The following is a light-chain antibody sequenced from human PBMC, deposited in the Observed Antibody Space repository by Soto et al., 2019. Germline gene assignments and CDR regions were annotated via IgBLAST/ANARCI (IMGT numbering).Light chain of an antibody. Sequence: EIVLTQSPGTLSLSPGERATLSCRASQSVSNNYLAWYQQKPGQAPRLLIFDAAIRATGIPASFSGSGSGTEFTLTISSLQSEDFTVYYCQQYNNWPWTFGQGTKVHIK. CDR2: DAA. V-gene: IGKV3-15*01. CDR1: QSVSNN. J-gene: IGKJ1*01. CDR3: QQYNNWPWT.